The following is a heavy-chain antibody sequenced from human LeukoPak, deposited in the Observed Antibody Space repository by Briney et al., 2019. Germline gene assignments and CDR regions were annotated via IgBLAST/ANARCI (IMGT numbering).Heavy chain of an antibody. J-gene: IGHJ3*02. D-gene: IGHD3-10*01. CDR1: GFTFSTYG. CDR2: ISYGGDNK. V-gene: IGHV3-30*18. CDR3: AKDRLLLARGVIDAFDI. Sequence: PGGSLRLSCAASGFTFSTYGMHWVRQAPGKGLEWVAVISYGGDNKYFADSVKGRFTISRDNSKNKLYLQMNSLRAEDTAVYYCAKDRLLLARGVIDAFDIWGQGTMVTVSS.